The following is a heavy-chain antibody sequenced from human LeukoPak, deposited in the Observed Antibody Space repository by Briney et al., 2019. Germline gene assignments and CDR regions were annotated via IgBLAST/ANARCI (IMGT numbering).Heavy chain of an antibody. D-gene: IGHD6-13*01. V-gene: IGHV1-2*02. CDR3: ARVMRAASPGIIGPDDPFEI. CDR2: INPKSGAT. J-gene: IGHJ3*02. Sequence: ASVKVSCKGSGYTFTGYYMHWVRQAPGQGLEWMGWINPKSGATNFEQKFQGRVTMTRDTSISTAYMELSRLRSDDTAVYYCARVMRAASPGIIGPDDPFEIWGQGTMVTVSA. CDR1: GYTFTGYY.